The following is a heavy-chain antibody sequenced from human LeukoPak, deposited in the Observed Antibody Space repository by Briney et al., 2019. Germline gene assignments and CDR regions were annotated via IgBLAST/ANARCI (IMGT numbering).Heavy chain of an antibody. Sequence: GASVTVSCKASGYTFTGYYMHWVRQAPGQGLEWMGWIKPNSGGTNFAQKFQGRVTMTRDTSISTAYIELSRLRSDDTAVYYCARDRAVATIGGVDYWGQGTLVTVSS. CDR1: GYTFTGYY. D-gene: IGHD5-12*01. J-gene: IGHJ4*02. V-gene: IGHV1-2*02. CDR2: IKPNSGGT. CDR3: ARDRAVATIGGVDY.